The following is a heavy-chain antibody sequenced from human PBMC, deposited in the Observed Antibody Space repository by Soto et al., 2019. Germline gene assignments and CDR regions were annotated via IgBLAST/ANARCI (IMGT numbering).Heavy chain of an antibody. CDR3: ARDLGYYDSSGYFDY. CDR2: ISSSGSII. CDR1: GFTFSDSY. J-gene: IGHJ4*02. V-gene: IGHV3-11*01. D-gene: IGHD3-22*01. Sequence: QVQLVESGGGVVKPGGSLRLSCAASGFTFSDSYMRWIRQPPGQGLEWVSYISSSGSIIYYADSVKGRFTISRDNAKNSLYLQMKSLRAEDTAVYYCARDLGYYDSSGYFDYWGQGTLVTVSS.